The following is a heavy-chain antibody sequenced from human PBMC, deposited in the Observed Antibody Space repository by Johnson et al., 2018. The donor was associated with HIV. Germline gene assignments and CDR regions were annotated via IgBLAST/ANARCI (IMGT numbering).Heavy chain of an antibody. D-gene: IGHD1-26*01. CDR1: GFTFASCA. CDR2: ISGSGGST. V-gene: IGHV3-23*04. Sequence: VQLVESGGGLVQPGGSLRLSCTDSGFTFASCAMSWVRQAPGKGLEWVSGISGSGGSTYYADSVKGRFTISRDNSKNTLYLQMNSLRAEDTAGYYCAKGREWELLGGAFDIWGQGTMVTVSS. J-gene: IGHJ3*02. CDR3: AKGREWELLGGAFDI.